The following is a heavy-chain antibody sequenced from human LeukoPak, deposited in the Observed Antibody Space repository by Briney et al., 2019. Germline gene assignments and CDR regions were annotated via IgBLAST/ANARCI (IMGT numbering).Heavy chain of an antibody. D-gene: IGHD3-10*01. Sequence: SETLSLTCAVSGGSISSGGYSWSWIRQPPGKGLEWIGYIYHSGGTYYNPSLKSRVTISVDRSKNQFSLKLSSVTAADTAVYYCARLGWFGEFGYWGQGTLVTISS. J-gene: IGHJ4*02. CDR3: ARLGWFGEFGY. V-gene: IGHV4-30-2*01. CDR1: GGSISSGGYS. CDR2: IYHSGGT.